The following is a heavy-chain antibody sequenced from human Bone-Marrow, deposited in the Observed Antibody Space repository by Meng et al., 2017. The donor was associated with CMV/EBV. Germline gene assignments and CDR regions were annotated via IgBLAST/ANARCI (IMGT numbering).Heavy chain of an antibody. Sequence: GGSLRLSCVASGFAFSDYYMSWIRQAPGKGLEWISYIATSGSTIYYADSVKGRFTISRDTAKKSLYLQMNSMGAEDTAVYYCARDQDRGYCNGDRCYRRRASDIWGQGTTVTFSS. V-gene: IGHV3-11*01. CDR1: GFAFSDYY. D-gene: IGHD2-15*01. CDR3: ARDQDRGYCNGDRCYRRRASDI. CDR2: IATSGSTI. J-gene: IGHJ6*02.